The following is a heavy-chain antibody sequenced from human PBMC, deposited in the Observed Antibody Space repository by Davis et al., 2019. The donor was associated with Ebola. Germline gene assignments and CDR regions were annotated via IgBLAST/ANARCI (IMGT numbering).Heavy chain of an antibody. Sequence: PGGSLRLSCAASGFTFSSYEMNWVRQAPGKGLEWVSYISSSGSTIYYADSVKGRFTISRDNAKNSLYLQMNSLRAEDTAVYYCARDYYYDSSGYYYYFDYWGQGTLVTVSS. V-gene: IGHV3-48*03. CDR2: ISSSGSTI. J-gene: IGHJ4*02. CDR3: ARDYYYDSSGYYYYFDY. CDR1: GFTFSSYE. D-gene: IGHD3-22*01.